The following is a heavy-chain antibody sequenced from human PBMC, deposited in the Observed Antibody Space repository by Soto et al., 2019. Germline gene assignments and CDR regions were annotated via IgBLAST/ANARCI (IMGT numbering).Heavy chain of an antibody. CDR2: IYYNVNT. D-gene: IGHD4-17*01. V-gene: IGHV4-59*11. Sequence: PSVMLCLTCTVFYDFIRSLCWSCIRQDPGKGLEWIGSIYYNVNTNYNPSLNSRVTISVNTSNKQFSLKVTSVTTADTAVYYCARGLPESYGGNLDSWGQGTLVTVSS. J-gene: IGHJ4*02. CDR1: YDFIRSLC. CDR3: ARGLPESYGGNLDS.